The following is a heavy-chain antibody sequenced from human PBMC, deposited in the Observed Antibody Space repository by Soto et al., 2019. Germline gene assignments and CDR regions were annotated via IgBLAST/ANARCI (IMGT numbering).Heavy chain of an antibody. J-gene: IGHJ4*02. CDR1: GVTFVDYA. D-gene: IGHD3-3*01. CDR2: ISWNSGSI. CDR3: AKESYDFWSGYYQPNFDY. Sequence: SLRLSYAASGVTFVDYAMHWVRQAPGKGLEWVSGISWNSGSIGYAASVKGRFTISRDNAKNSLYLRMNSLRAEDTALYYCAKESYDFWSGYYQPNFDYWGQGTLVTVS. V-gene: IGHV3-9*01.